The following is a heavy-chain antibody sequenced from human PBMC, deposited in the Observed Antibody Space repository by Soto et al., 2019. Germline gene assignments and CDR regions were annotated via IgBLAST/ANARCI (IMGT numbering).Heavy chain of an antibody. CDR1: GFTFSNYW. V-gene: IGHV3-7*03. J-gene: IGHJ2*01. CDR2: IRQDGGDK. Sequence: EVQLVESGGGLVQPGGSLRLSCVASGFTFSNYWMGWVRQAPGKGLEWVANIRQDGGDKRDLDSVKGRFTISIDNAQNSLYLQMNSLRAEDTAVYYCARIDCGGNCYSRSWYFDIWGRGTLVTVSS. CDR3: ARIDCGGNCYSRSWYFDI. D-gene: IGHD2-21*02.